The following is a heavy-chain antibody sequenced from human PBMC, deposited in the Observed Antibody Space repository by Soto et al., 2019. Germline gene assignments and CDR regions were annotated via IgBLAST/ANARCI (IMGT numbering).Heavy chain of an antibody. V-gene: IGHV3-48*02. J-gene: IGHJ4*02. CDR1: GFTFSSYS. CDR2: ISRSSSTI. Sequence: EVQLVESGGGLVQPGGSLRLSCAASGFTFSSYSMNWVRQAPGKGLEWVSYISRSSSTIYYADSVKGRFTISRDNAKNSLHLQMNSLRDEDTAVYYCPSALSGYDSSGGWGQGTLVTVSS. CDR3: PSALSGYDSSGG. D-gene: IGHD3-22*01.